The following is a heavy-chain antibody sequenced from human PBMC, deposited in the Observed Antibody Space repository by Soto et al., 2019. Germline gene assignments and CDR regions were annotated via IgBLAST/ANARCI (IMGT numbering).Heavy chain of an antibody. Sequence: SETLSLTCAVYGGSFSGYYWSWIRQPPGKGLEWIGEINHSGSTNYNPSLKSRVTISVDTSKNQFSLKLSSVTAADTAVYYCARGGVRFSWGRWGQGTLVTVSS. CDR1: GGSFSGYY. D-gene: IGHD3-3*01. J-gene: IGHJ4*02. V-gene: IGHV4-34*01. CDR2: INHSGST. CDR3: ARGGVRFSWGR.